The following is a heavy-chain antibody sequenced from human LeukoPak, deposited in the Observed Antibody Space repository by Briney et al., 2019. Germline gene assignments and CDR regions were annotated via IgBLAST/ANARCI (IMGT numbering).Heavy chain of an antibody. Sequence: GGSLRLSCAASGFTFSSYGMHWVRQAPGKGLEWVANIKQDGSEKYYVDSVKGRFTISRDNAKNSLYLQMNSLRAEDTAVYYCARDLGGFDYWGQGTLVTVSS. CDR3: ARDLGGFDY. CDR1: GFTFSSYG. V-gene: IGHV3-7*01. D-gene: IGHD3-16*01. J-gene: IGHJ4*02. CDR2: IKQDGSEK.